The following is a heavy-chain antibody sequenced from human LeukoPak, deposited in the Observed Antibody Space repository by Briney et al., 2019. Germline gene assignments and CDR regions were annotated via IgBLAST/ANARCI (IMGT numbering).Heavy chain of an antibody. D-gene: IGHD6-6*01. Sequence: GGSLRLSCAASGFTFSNAWMSWVRQAPGKGLEWVGRIKSKTDGGTTDYAAPVKGRFTISRDDSKNTLYLQMNSLKTEDTAVYYCTTDMGIAARPLYYYYYMDVWGKGTTVTVSS. CDR3: TTDMGIAARPLYYYYYMDV. J-gene: IGHJ6*03. V-gene: IGHV3-15*01. CDR1: GFTFSNAW. CDR2: IKSKTDGGTT.